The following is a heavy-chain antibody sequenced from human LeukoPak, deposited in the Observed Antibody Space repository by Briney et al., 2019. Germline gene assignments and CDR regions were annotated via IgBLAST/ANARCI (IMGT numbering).Heavy chain of an antibody. D-gene: IGHD2-21*01. Sequence: SETLSLTCAVCGGSFSGYYWSWIRQPPGKGLEWIGEINHSGSTNYNPSLKSRVTISVDTSKNQFSLKLSSVTAADTAVYYCARGRGVVDYWGQGTLVTVSS. CDR1: GGSFSGYY. J-gene: IGHJ4*02. CDR3: ARGRGVVDY. V-gene: IGHV4-34*01. CDR2: INHSGST.